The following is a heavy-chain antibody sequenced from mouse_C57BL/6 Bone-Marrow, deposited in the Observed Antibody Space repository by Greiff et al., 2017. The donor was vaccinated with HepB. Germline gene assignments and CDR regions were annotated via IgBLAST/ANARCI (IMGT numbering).Heavy chain of an antibody. D-gene: IGHD2-2*01. CDR3: ASTGGYGYDLYYFDY. V-gene: IGHV1-76*01. Sequence: QVQLQQSGAELVRPGASVKLSCKASGYTFTDYYINWVKQRPGQGLEWIARIYPGSGNTYYNEKFKGKATLTAEKSSSTAYMQLSSLTSEDSAVYFWASTGGYGYDLYYFDYWGQGTTLTVSS. CDR1: GYTFTDYY. CDR2: IYPGSGNT. J-gene: IGHJ2*01.